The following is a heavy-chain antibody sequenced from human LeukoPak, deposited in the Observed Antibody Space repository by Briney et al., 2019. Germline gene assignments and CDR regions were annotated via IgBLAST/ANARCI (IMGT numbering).Heavy chain of an antibody. V-gene: IGHV3-23*01. CDR2: ISGSGGST. CDR3: AKEPGLDCSSTSCPTHYYFDY. CDR1: GFTFSSYA. J-gene: IGHJ4*02. D-gene: IGHD2-2*01. Sequence: GGSLRLSCAASGFTFSSYAMSWVRQAPGKGLEWVSAISGSGGSTYHADSVKGRFTISRDNSKNTLYLQMNSLRAEDTAVYCCAKEPGLDCSSTSCPTHYYFDYWGQGTLVTVSS.